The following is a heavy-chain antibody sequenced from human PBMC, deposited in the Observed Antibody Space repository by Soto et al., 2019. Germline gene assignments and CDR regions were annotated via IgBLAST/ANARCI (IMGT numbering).Heavy chain of an antibody. D-gene: IGHD4-17*01. CDR2: ISCSGGST. Sequence: LRLSCEDSGFTFSRDALSWFRQAPWNVLEWVSAISCSGGSTYYADSVKGRFTISRDNAKNSLCLQMNSLRAEDTAVYYCARSGGEYGDDGWFDPWGQGTLLTVSS. V-gene: IGHV3-23*01. CDR1: GFTFSRDA. J-gene: IGHJ5*02. CDR3: ARSGGEYGDDGWFDP.